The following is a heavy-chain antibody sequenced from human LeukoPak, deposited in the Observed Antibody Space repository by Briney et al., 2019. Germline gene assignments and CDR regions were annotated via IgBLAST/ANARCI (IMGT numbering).Heavy chain of an antibody. Sequence: SETLSLTCTVPGGSISSHYCSWIRQPPGKGLEWIGNIYYSGSTNYNPSLKSRVTISVDTSKNQFSLKLSSVTTADTAVYYCARHISGSYSFYFDYWGQGTLVTVSS. CDR1: GGSISSHY. CDR2: IYYSGST. D-gene: IGHD1-26*01. CDR3: ARHISGSYSFYFDY. J-gene: IGHJ4*02. V-gene: IGHV4-59*08.